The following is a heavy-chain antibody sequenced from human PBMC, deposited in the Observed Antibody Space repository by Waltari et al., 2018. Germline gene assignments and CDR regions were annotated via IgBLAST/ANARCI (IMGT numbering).Heavy chain of an antibody. D-gene: IGHD5-18*01. CDR2: INSDGSSI. Sequence: EVQLVEAGGDIVQPGGSLSLPCAASGVRFSDYWIPWVRQVPGKGLVWVSRINSDGSSISYSDSVKGRFTISRDNSKNMLYLQLNSLRAEDTAVYYCARKGGRGYTYGPFYYDSWGQGTLVTVSS. CDR1: GVRFSDYW. CDR3: ARKGGRGYTYGPFYYDS. J-gene: IGHJ4*02. V-gene: IGHV3-74*01.